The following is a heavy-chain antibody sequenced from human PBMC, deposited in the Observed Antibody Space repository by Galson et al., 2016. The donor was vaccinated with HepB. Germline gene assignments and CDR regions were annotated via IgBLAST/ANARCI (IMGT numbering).Heavy chain of an antibody. Sequence: TLSLTCSVSGGPISRGAYYWTWIRQQPGGGLEWIGCIYYTGTTYFNPSLKSRVTLSLDTSKRQFSLKLSSVTAADTAVYYCASEEGGATTRYFDYWGQGTLVTVSS. V-gene: IGHV4-31*03. CDR2: IYYTGTT. J-gene: IGHJ4*02. CDR1: GGPISRGAYY. CDR3: ASEEGGATTRYFDY. D-gene: IGHD1-26*01.